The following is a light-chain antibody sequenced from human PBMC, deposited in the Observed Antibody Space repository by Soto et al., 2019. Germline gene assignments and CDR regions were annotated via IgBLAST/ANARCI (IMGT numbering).Light chain of an antibody. CDR1: QSINKN. CDR3: QQYNSWCYA. Sequence: EIIMTQSPATLSVSPGERATLSCRASQSINKNLAWYQQKPGQAPRLLIWGASTRATGIPARFSGSGSGTEFTLTITRLQTEDFAVYYCQQYNSWCYAFGQGTKLDIQ. J-gene: IGKJ2*01. V-gene: IGKV3-15*01. CDR2: GAS.